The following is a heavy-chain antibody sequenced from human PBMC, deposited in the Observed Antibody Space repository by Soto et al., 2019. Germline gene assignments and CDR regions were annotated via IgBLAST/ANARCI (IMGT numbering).Heavy chain of an antibody. D-gene: IGHD4-17*01. CDR1: GITFSSYA. J-gene: IGHJ4*02. V-gene: IGHV3-23*01. CDR2: ISGSGGGT. Sequence: EVQLLESGGGLVQPGGSLRLSCAASGITFSSYAMTWVRQVPVKGLEWVSSISGSGGGTYYADAVKGRFTLSRDNSKNTLYLQMNSLRAEDTAIYYCAKDPNGDYVGAFDSWGQGALVTVSS. CDR3: AKDPNGDYVGAFDS.